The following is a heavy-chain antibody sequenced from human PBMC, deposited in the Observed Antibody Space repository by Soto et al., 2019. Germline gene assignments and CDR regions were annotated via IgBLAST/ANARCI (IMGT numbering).Heavy chain of an antibody. CDR2: ISGSGGST. Sequence: EVQLLESGGGLVQPGGSLRLSCAASGFTFSSYAMSWVRQAPGKGLEWVSAISGSGGSTYYADSVKGRFTISRDHSESSLGLQINSLRAEDAAVYHCAKDLWAGYFDYWGQRTLVTVSS. V-gene: IGHV3-23*01. D-gene: IGHD7-27*01. CDR3: AKDLWAGYFDY. CDR1: GFTFSSYA. J-gene: IGHJ4*02.